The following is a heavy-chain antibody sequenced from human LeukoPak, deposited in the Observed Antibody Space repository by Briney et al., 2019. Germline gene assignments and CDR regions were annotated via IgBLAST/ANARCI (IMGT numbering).Heavy chain of an antibody. V-gene: IGHV4-59*08. D-gene: IGHD3-16*02. J-gene: IGHJ6*03. CDR1: GGSIGTYY. CDR3: ARHIGGGIEDMDV. CDR2: IYVTGN. Sequence: LSETLSLTCTVSGGSIGTYYWSWVRQSPGKGLEWIGYIYVTGNRYNPYLQSRVTISVDPSRNQFFLKMSSVTAADTAVYYCARHIGGGIEDMDVWGKGTKVTVSS.